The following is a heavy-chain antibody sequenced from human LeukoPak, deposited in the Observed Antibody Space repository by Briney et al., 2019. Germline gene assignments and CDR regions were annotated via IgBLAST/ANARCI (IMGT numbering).Heavy chain of an antibody. CDR2: IKQDGSEK. V-gene: IGHV3-7*01. CDR1: GFTFSSYW. J-gene: IGHJ3*02. Sequence: GGSLRLSCAASGFTFSSYWMSWVRQAPVKGLEWVANIKQDGSEKYYVDSVKGRFTISRDNAKNSLYLQMNSLRAEDTAVYYNAREKWELLGRHAFDIWGQGTMVTVSS. CDR3: AREKWELLGRHAFDI. D-gene: IGHD1-26*01.